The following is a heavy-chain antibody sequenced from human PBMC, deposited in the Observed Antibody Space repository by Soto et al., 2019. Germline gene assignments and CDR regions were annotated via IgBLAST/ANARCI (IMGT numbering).Heavy chain of an antibody. CDR2: VSAGNGNT. CDR3: ATDYGSNWRL. D-gene: IGHD4-17*01. Sequence: SVKVSCKASVFMSTNYNFHWVRQAPGQSLEWMGRVSAGNGNTQYSQKFQGRVTISRNTSATTAFMELSSLGFEDTAVYYCATDYGSNWRLWGQGTLVTVSS. J-gene: IGHJ4*02. CDR1: VFMSTNYN. V-gene: IGHV1-3*01.